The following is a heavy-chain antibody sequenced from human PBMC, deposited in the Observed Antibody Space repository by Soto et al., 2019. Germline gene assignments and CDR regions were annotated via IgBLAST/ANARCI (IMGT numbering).Heavy chain of an antibody. J-gene: IGHJ6*02. CDR3: ARVVGGYYYGMDV. CDR2: IYHSGST. CDR1: GGSISSSNW. D-gene: IGHD2-2*01. Sequence: QVQLQESGPGLVKPSGTLSLTCAVSGGSISSSNWWSWVRQAPVKGLEWIGEIYHSGSTNYNPALKSRVTISVDKSTNQFSRKLSSVTAADTAVYYCARVVGGYYYGMDVWGQGTTVTVSS. V-gene: IGHV4-4*02.